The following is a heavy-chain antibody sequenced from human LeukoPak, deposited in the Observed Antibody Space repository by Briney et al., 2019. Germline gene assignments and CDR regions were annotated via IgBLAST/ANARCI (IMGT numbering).Heavy chain of an antibody. V-gene: IGHV3-7*01. J-gene: IGHJ4*02. D-gene: IGHD6-19*01. CDR1: GFTFSSYL. CDR2: IKQDGSEK. Sequence: GGSLRLSCAASGFTFSSYLMSWVRQAPGKGLEGVANIKQDGSEKYYVDSVKGRFTISRNNAKNSLYLQMNSLRAEDTAVYYCAKVRYSSGWYELCLDYWGQGTLVTVSS. CDR3: AKVRYSSGWYELCLDY.